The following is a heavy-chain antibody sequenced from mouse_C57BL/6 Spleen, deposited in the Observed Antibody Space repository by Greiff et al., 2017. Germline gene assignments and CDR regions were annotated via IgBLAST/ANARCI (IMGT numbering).Heavy chain of an antibody. CDR3: ARRGDGAY. J-gene: IGHJ3*01. D-gene: IGHD3-3*01. V-gene: IGHV1-61*01. CDR1: GYTFTSYW. Sequence: VQLQQPGAELVRPGSSVKLSCKASGYTFTSYWMDWVKQRPGQGLEWIGNIYPSDSETHYNQKFKDKATWTVDKSSSAAYMQLSSLTSEDSAVYYCARRGDGAYWGQGTLVTVSA. CDR2: IYPSDSET.